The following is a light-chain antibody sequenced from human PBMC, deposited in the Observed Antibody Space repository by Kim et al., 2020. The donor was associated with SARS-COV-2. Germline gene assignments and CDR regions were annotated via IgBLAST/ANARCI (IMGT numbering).Light chain of an antibody. CDR1: RSDIGDYNY. CDR3: SSYSSSSTLV. CDR2: DVT. J-gene: IGLJ3*02. V-gene: IGLV2-14*03. Sequence: QSALTQPASVSGSPGQSITISCTGTRSDIGDYNYVSWYQQHPGEAPKLIIYDVTDRPSGVSNRFSGSKSATTASLTISGLQAEDEADYFCSSYSSSSTLVFGGGTKVTV.